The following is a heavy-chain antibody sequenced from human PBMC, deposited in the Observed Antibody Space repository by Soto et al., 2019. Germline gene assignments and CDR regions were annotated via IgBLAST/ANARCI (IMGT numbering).Heavy chain of an antibody. J-gene: IGHJ6*02. D-gene: IGHD2-2*01. CDR2: IIPILGIA. CDR1: GGTFSSYT. V-gene: IGHV1-69*02. Sequence: SVKVSCKASGGTFSSYTISWVRQAPGQGLEWMGRIIPILGIANYAQKFQGRVTITADKSTSTAYMELSSLRSEDTAVYYCARRSSALGYCSSTSCRYGMDVWG. CDR3: ARRSSALGYCSSTSCRYGMDV.